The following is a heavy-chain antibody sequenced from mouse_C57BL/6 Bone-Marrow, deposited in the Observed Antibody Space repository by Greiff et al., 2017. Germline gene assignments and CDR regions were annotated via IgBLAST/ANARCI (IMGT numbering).Heavy chain of an antibody. CDR3: ASLIYYIICWFAY. Sequence: EVQLVESGGDLVKPGGSLKLSCAASGFTFSSYAMSWVRQTPDKRLEWVATISSGGSYTYYPDSVKGRFTISRDNAKNTLYLQLSSLKSEDTAMYYCASLIYYIICWFAYWGQGTLVTVSA. V-gene: IGHV5-6*01. CDR1: GFTFSSYA. CDR2: ISSGGSYT. D-gene: IGHD2-12*01. J-gene: IGHJ3*01.